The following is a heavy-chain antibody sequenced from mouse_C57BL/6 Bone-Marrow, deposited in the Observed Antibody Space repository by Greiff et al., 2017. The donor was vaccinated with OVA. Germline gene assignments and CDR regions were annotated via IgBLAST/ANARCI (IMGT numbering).Heavy chain of an antibody. D-gene: IGHD1-1*01. J-gene: IGHJ4*01. V-gene: IGHV1-15*01. CDR3: TRRNYYGSSPYAMDD. CDR2: IDPETGGT. CDR1: GYTFTDYE. Sequence: QVQLQQSGAELVRPGASVTLSCKASGYTFTDYEMHWVKQTPVHGLEWIGAIDPETGGTAYNQKFKGKAILTADKSSSTAYMELRSLTSEDSAVYYCTRRNYYGSSPYAMDDWGQGTSVTVSS.